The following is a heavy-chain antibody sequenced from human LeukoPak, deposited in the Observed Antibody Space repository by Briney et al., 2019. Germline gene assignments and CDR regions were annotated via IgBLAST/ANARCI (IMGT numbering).Heavy chain of an antibody. CDR3: ARGRGGDYVPSRFDY. CDR1: GFAFSGFA. D-gene: IGHD4-17*01. CDR2: ISGSGGNT. J-gene: IGHJ4*02. Sequence: QPGGSLRLSCSASGFAFSGFAMGWVRQAPGKGLEWVSSISGSGGNTYYADSVEGRFTVSRDNSKNTLYLQTNSLRAEDTALYYCARGRGGDYVPSRFDYWGQGTLVTVSS. V-gene: IGHV3-23*01.